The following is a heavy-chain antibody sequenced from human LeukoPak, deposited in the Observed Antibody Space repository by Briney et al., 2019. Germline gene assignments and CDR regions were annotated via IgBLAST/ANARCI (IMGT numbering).Heavy chain of an antibody. J-gene: IGHJ4*02. Sequence: GGSLRLSCAASGFTFSSYAMHWVRQAPGKGLEWVANINQDGSEKYYADSVKGRFTISRDNAKNSLYLQMNSLRAEDTAVYFCVRPELPGWSVLFDFWGQGTLVTVSS. CDR1: GFTFSSYA. D-gene: IGHD2-15*01. CDR3: VRPELPGWSVLFDF. CDR2: INQDGSEK. V-gene: IGHV3-7*01.